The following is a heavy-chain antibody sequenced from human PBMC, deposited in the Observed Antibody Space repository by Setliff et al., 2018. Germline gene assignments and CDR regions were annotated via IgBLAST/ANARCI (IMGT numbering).Heavy chain of an antibody. CDR2: INTDNGRP. CDR3: ARGYSSGWYIN. J-gene: IGHJ4*02. V-gene: IGHV1-3*04. CDR1: GYTFATHA. Sequence: ASVKVSCKASGYTFATHAIHWVRQAPGQRPEWMGLINTDNGRPAYSQKFQGRVTITRDTSASTAYMELSSLRSEDTAVYYCARGYSSGWYINWGQGTLVTVS. D-gene: IGHD6-19*01.